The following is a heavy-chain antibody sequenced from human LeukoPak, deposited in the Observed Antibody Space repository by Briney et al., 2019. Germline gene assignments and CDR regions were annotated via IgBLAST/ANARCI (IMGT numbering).Heavy chain of an antibody. Sequence: GGSLRLPCAASGFTFSSYEMNWVRQAPGKGLKGISYISSSGSTIYYADSVKGRFTISRDNAKNSLYLQMNSLRAVDTAVYYCARDLDTAMAHLVPWGQGTLVTVSS. CDR3: ARDLDTAMAHLVP. J-gene: IGHJ4*02. CDR1: GFTFSSYE. D-gene: IGHD5-18*01. V-gene: IGHV3-48*03. CDR2: ISSSGSTI.